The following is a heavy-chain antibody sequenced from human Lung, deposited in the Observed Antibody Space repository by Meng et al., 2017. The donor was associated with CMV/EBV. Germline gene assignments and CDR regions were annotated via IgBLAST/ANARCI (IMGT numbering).Heavy chain of an antibody. Sequence: VQLVQSGAEVKRPGASAQISCQASRYTFSGFYMNWARQAPGHGLEWLGRVNPVSDDTHYAQKFVGRLTVTRGATINTAFMELTSLRPDDTAVYYCAKSSDNGWSSWGPGTLVTVSS. CDR1: RYTFSGFY. CDR2: VNPVSDDT. D-gene: IGHD6-19*01. J-gene: IGHJ4*01. CDR3: AKSSDNGWSS. V-gene: IGHV1-2*06.